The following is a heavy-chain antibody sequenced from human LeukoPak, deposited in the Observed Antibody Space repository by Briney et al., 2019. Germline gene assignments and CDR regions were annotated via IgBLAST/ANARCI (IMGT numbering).Heavy chain of an antibody. CDR3: ARDYYGSGSYFEVPYNWFDP. CDR1: GFTFSDYY. D-gene: IGHD3-10*01. V-gene: IGHV3-11*05. J-gene: IGHJ5*02. Sequence: GGSLRLSCAASGFTFSDYYMSWIRQAPGKGLEWVSYISSGSSYTNYADSVKGRFTISRDNAKNSLYLQMNSLRAEDTAVYYCARDYYGSGSYFEVPYNWFDPWGQGTLVTVSS. CDR2: ISSGSSYT.